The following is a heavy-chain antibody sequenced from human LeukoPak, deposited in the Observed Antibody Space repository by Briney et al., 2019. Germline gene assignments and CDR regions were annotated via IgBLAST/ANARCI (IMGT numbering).Heavy chain of an antibody. Sequence: TSQTLSLTCTVSGGSISSGGYYWSWIRQPPGKGLEWIGYIYHSGSTYYNPSLKSRVTISVDRSKNQFSLKLSSVTAADTAVYYCAREGYSYGFGYWGQGTLVTVSS. D-gene: IGHD5-18*01. CDR2: IYHSGST. V-gene: IGHV4-30-2*01. CDR1: GGSISSGGYY. J-gene: IGHJ4*02. CDR3: AREGYSYGFGY.